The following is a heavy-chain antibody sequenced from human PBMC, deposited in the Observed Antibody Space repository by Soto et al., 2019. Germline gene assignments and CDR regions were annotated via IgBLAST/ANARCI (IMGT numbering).Heavy chain of an antibody. CDR1: CCLIRRGDYY. D-gene: IGHD5-12*01. J-gene: IGHJ4*02. CDR2: IYYSGST. Sequence: TLSLPFPVSCCLIRRGDYYWSWIRQAPGKGLEWIGYIYYSGSTYYNPSLKSRVTISVDTSKNQFSLKLSSVTAADTAVYYCARDRISYSGYVQPDYWGQGTLVTVSS. CDR3: ARDRISYSGYVQPDY. V-gene: IGHV4-30-4*01.